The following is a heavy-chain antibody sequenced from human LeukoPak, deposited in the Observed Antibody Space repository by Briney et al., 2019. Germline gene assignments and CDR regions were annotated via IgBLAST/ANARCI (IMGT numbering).Heavy chain of an antibody. V-gene: IGHV1-8*01. D-gene: IGHD3-9*01. CDR2: MNPNSGNT. J-gene: IGHJ4*02. CDR3: ARVVFDWLSRSYYFDY. Sequence: ASVKVSCKASGYTFTSYDINWVRQATGQGLEWMGWMNPNSGNTGYAQKFQGRVTMTRNTSISTAYMELSSLRSEDTAVYYCARVVFDWLSRSYYFDYWGQGTLVTVSS. CDR1: GYTFTSYD.